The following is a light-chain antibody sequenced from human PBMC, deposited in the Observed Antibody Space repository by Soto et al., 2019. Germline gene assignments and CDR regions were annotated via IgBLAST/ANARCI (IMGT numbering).Light chain of an antibody. J-gene: IGKJ2*01. CDR3: MQALQTPEYT. CDR1: QSLLHSNGYNY. Sequence: DIVMTQSPLSLPVTPGEPASISCRSSQSLLHSNGYNYLDWYLQKPGQSPQLLIYLGSNRASGVPDRFSGSGSGTDFTLKISRVEAEDVGVYYCMQALQTPEYTFGQGTKLESK. V-gene: IGKV2-28*01. CDR2: LGS.